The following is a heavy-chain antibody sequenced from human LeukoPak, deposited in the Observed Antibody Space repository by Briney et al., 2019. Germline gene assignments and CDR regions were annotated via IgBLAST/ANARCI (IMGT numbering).Heavy chain of an antibody. CDR3: ARERGYYGSGSSTYFDY. Sequence: GGSLRLSCAASGFTFSSYSMNWVRQAPGKGLKWVSSISSSSSYIYYADSVKGRFTISRDNAKNSLYLQMNSLRAEDTAVYYCARERGYYGSGSSTYFDYWGQGTLVTVSS. V-gene: IGHV3-21*01. J-gene: IGHJ4*02. D-gene: IGHD3-10*01. CDR1: GFTFSSYS. CDR2: ISSSSSYI.